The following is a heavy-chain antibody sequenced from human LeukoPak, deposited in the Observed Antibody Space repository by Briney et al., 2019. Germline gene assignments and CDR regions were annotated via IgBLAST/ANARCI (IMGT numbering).Heavy chain of an antibody. D-gene: IGHD6-13*01. V-gene: IGHV1-2*04. CDR1: EYTFTGYY. J-gene: IGHJ2*01. Sequence: GASVKVSCKASEYTFTGYYMHWVRQAPGQGLEWMGWINPNSGGTNYAQKFQGWVTMTRDTSISTAYMELSRLRSDDTAVYYCARGRYSSSWYDYWYFDLWGRGTLVTVSS. CDR2: INPNSGGT. CDR3: ARGRYSSSWYDYWYFDL.